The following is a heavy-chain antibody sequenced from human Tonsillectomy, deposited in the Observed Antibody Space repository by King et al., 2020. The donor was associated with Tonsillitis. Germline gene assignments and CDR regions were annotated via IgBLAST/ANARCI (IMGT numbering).Heavy chain of an antibody. CDR2: IYYSGST. V-gene: IGHV4-59*01. CDR1: GGSISSYY. CDR3: AREAXTGDXNXXXX. D-gene: IGHD6-13*01. Sequence: QLQESGPGLVKPSETLSLICTVSGGSISSYYWTWLRQPPGKGLEWIGYIYYSGSTKYNPSLESRVTILGDTSKNQFSLKLSSVTAADTAVYYWAREAXTGDXNXXXXXXQGTMVTVSS. J-gene: IGHJ3*02.